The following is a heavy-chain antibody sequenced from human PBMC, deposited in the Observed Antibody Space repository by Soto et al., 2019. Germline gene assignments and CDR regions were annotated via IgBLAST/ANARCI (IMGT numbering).Heavy chain of an antibody. CDR1: GFTVTNSY. CDR3: ARFTHSSTGYTRSSYFDC. Sequence: PGGSLRLSCAASGFTVTNSYMAWVRQAPGKGLEWVSVVYTSGRTYHADSVKGRFTVSRDISTNMFFLQMNSLRAEDTAVYFCARFTHSSTGYTRSSYFDCWGQGTLVTVSS. D-gene: IGHD6-13*01. J-gene: IGHJ4*02. CDR2: VYTSGRT. V-gene: IGHV3-66*01.